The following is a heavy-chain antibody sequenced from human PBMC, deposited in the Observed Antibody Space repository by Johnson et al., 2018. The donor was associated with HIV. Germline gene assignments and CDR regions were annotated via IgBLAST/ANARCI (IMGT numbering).Heavy chain of an antibody. D-gene: IGHD3-10*01. CDR1: GFTFSSHG. J-gene: IGHJ3*02. V-gene: IGHV3-33*06. CDR3: AKQGGSRLHLWVDAFDI. Sequence: QVLLVESGGGVVQPGRSLRLSCAASGFTFSSHGMHWVRQAPGKGLEWVAVIWYDGSNKYYADSVKGRFTISRDNSKNTLYPKMNSLRAEGTAVYCCAKQGGSRLHLWVDAFDIWCQGTMVTVSS. CDR2: IWYDGSNK.